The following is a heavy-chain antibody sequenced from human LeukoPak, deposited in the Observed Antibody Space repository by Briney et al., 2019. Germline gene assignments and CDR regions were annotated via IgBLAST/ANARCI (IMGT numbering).Heavy chain of an antibody. CDR1: GFTFSSYW. CDR3: ARGGGFDV. CDR2: INHNGNVN. Sequence: EGPLRLSCGACGFTFSSYWMNWARQAPGKGLEWVASINHNGNVNYYVDSVKGRFTISRDNAKNSLYLQMGNLRAEDTAVYFGARGGGFDVWGQGATVTVSS. J-gene: IGHJ6*02. D-gene: IGHD2-15*01. V-gene: IGHV3-7*03.